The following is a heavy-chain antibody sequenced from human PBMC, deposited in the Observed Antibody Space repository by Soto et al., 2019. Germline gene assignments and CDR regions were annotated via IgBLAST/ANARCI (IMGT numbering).Heavy chain of an antibody. D-gene: IGHD2-21*02. CDR1: GFNVNSDY. CDR2: IYSCETT. Sequence: LRLSCAASGFNVNSDYMNWVRQTPGKVLECVASIYSCETTYDADSVRGRFTNSSDKTNNTLYFQLSSLRIEDTAGYYCTRDGRGLGRLSLFEYWGQGVLVTVSS. J-gene: IGHJ4*02. CDR3: TRDGRGLGRLSLFEY. V-gene: IGHV3-53*01.